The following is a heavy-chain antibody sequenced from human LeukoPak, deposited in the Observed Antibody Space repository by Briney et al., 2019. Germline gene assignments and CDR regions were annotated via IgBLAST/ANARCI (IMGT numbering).Heavy chain of an antibody. V-gene: IGHV3-53*01. CDR2: IYSGGST. Sequence: GGSLRLSYAASGFTVSSNYMSWVRQAPGKGLEWVSVIYSGGSTYYADSVKGRFTISRGNSKNTLYLQMNSLRAEDTAVYYCARDEAVAGKGDYYYYYYMDVWGKGTTVTVSS. J-gene: IGHJ6*03. CDR1: GFTVSSNY. D-gene: IGHD6-19*01. CDR3: ARDEAVAGKGDYYYYYYMDV.